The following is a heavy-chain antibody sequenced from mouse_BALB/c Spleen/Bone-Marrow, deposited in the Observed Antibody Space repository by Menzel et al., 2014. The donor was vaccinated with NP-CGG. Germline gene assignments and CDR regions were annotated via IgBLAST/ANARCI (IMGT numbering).Heavy chain of an antibody. CDR2: IRNKANGYTT. CDR3: ARDRRYDLAWFAY. Sequence: EVHLVESGGGLVQPGGSLRLSCATSGFTFTDYYMSWVRQPPGKALEWLGFIRNKANGYTTEYSASVKGRFTISRDNSQSILYLQMNTQRAEDSATYYCARDRRYDLAWFAYWGQGTLVTVSA. D-gene: IGHD2-14*01. CDR1: GFTFTDYY. J-gene: IGHJ3*01. V-gene: IGHV7-3*02.